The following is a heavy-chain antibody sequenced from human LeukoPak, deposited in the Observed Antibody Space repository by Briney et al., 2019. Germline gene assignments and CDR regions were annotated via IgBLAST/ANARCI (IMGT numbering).Heavy chain of an antibody. D-gene: IGHD3-22*01. CDR2: ISWNSGSI. J-gene: IGHJ3*02. V-gene: IGHV3-9*01. Sequence: GGSLRLSCAASGFTFDDYAMHWVRQAPGKGLEWVSGISWNSGSIGYADSVKGRFTISRDNAKNSLYLQMNSLRAEDTAVYYCARDENYYDSSGYSRDAFDIWGQGTMVTVSS. CDR3: ARDENYYDSSGYSRDAFDI. CDR1: GFTFDDYA.